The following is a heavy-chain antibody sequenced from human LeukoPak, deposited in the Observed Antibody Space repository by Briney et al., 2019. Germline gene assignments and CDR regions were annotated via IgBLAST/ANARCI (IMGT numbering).Heavy chain of an antibody. D-gene: IGHD3-16*01. V-gene: IGHV3-21*01. CDR1: RFSFSSYS. CDR3: ASSPPGGPIDY. Sequence: GGFLRLSCAASRFSFSSYSMNWVRQAPGKGLEWVSIISRDSRTIVDADSVKGRFTISRDNAKNSLYLQMNSLRAEDTAVYFCASSPPGGPIDYWGRGVLVSVSS. J-gene: IGHJ4*02. CDR2: ISRDSRTI.